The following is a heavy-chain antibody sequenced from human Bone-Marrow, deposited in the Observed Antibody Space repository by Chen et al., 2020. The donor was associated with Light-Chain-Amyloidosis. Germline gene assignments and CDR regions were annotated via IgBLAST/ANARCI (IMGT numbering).Heavy chain of an antibody. CDR1: GASISSADDY. J-gene: IGHJ5*02. Sequence: QVQLQESGPGLVKPSQTLSLVCSVSGASISSADDYWTWVRQPPGQGLEWIGYMHHSGSATYNPSLVCRVAISLYTSKTQFSLSLTSLTAAASAMYFCVRETTSTPCFDPWGPGTLVTVYS. CDR2: MHHSGSA. V-gene: IGHV4-30-4*01. CDR3: VRETTSTPCFDP. D-gene: IGHD1-1*01.